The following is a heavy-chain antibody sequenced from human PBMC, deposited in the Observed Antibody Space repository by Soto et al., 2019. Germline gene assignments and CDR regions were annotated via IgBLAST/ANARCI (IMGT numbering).Heavy chain of an antibody. CDR1: GGSISSYY. J-gene: IGHJ4*02. CDR2: IYNSRST. Sequence: SETLSLTCTVSGGSISSYYWSWIRQPPGKGLEWIGYIYNSRSTNYNPSNKNRVTKSVDTSKILFSLKLSSVTAADSVVYYCARGSTGYSSSWYRYWGQGTLVTVSS. CDR3: ARGSTGYSSSWYRY. D-gene: IGHD6-13*01. V-gene: IGHV4-59*08.